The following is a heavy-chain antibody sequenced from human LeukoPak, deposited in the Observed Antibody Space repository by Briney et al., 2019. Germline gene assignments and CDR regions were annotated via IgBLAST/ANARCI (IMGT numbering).Heavy chain of an antibody. CDR2: VYHSGIT. CDR1: GGSITNTNYY. CDR3: ARAAMIRGISGVFDN. Sequence: SETLSLTCTVSGGSITNTNYYWAWIRQPPGEGLECIGSVYHSGITYYNPSLRSRVTISVDTSKNQFSLKLSSVTAADTAIYYCARAAMIRGISGVFDNWGQGTLVTVSS. V-gene: IGHV4-39*07. D-gene: IGHD3-10*01. J-gene: IGHJ4*02.